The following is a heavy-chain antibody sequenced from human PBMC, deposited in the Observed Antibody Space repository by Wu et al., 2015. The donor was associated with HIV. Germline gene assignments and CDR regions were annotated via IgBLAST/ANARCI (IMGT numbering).Heavy chain of an antibody. CDR2: IIPIFGTA. CDR3: ARERMADWYYNL. Sequence: QVHLVQSGTEVKKPGSSVKVSCKASGGTLRSYAISWVRQAPGQGLDWMGRIIPIFGTADYAQKFQGRVTITADESTSTAYMELSSLKSEDTAMYYCARERMADWYYNLWGRGHPGHCLL. V-gene: IGHV1-69*13. D-gene: IGHD2-8*01. CDR1: GGTLRSYA. J-gene: IGHJ2*01.